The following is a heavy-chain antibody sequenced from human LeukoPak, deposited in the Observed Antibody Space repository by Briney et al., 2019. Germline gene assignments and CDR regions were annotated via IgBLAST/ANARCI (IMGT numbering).Heavy chain of an antibody. CDR3: ARDGYYYGSGSYYDFDY. J-gene: IGHJ4*02. CDR2: INPNSGGT. V-gene: IGHV1-2*02. D-gene: IGHD3-10*01. Sequence: ASVKVSCKVSGYTLTELSMHWVRQAPGQGLEWMGWINPNSGGTNYAQKFQGRVTMTRDTSISTAYMELSRLRSDDTAVYYCARDGYYYGSGSYYDFDYWGQGTLVTVSS. CDR1: GYTLTELS.